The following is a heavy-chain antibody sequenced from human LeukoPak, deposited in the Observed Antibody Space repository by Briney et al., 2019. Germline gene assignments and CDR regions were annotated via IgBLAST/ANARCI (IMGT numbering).Heavy chain of an antibody. J-gene: IGHJ4*02. CDR3: ARNDYYDSSLFDH. CDR2: IYYSGST. Sequence: SETLSLTCTVSGGSISSSSYYWGWIRQPPGKGLEWIGSIYYSGSTYYNPSLKSRVTISVDTSKNQFSLRLSSVTAADTAVYYCARNDYYDSSLFDHWGQGTLVTVSS. D-gene: IGHD3-22*01. V-gene: IGHV4-39*01. CDR1: GGSISSSSYY.